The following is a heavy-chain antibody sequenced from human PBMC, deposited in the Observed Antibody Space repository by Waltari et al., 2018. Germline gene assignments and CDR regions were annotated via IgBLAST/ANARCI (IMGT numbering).Heavy chain of an antibody. CDR2: VYYTGNA. J-gene: IGHJ3*01. CDR3: ARDSSFYGGWIDIFDV. V-gene: IGHV4-59*01. Sequence: QVQLQESGPGLLKPSETLSLTCTLSGGSTSVTYRSWVRQSPGKGLEWVGNVYYTGNANYNPSLKSRVTMSVDTSKSQISLRLTSVTAADTAVYYCARDSSFYGGWIDIFDVWGQGTLVTVSS. D-gene: IGHD2-21*01. CDR1: GGSTSVTY.